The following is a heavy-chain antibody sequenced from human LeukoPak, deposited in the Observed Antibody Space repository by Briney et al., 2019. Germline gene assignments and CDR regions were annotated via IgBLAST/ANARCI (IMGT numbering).Heavy chain of an antibody. CDR1: GFTVSSYA. D-gene: IGHD3-16*01. V-gene: IGHV3-23*01. CDR3: ARRRYDWGGDFAN. CDR2: IGGGGTL. Sequence: GGSLRLSCAASGFTVSSYAMGWVRQAPGKGLEWVSAIGGGGTLYYADSVKGRFSISRDISKNTLLLQMNSLRAEDTAVYYCARRRYDWGGDFANWGQGTLVTVSS. J-gene: IGHJ4*02.